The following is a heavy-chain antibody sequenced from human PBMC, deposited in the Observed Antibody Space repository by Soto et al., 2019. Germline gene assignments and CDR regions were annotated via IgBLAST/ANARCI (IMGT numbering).Heavy chain of an antibody. CDR1: VDSISSDKW. CDR3: TRGGDWAFDY. J-gene: IGHJ4*02. Sequence: QVQLQESGPGLVKPSETLSLTCAVFVDSISSDKWWSWVRQPPGKGLEWIGEIHHMKSTNYNPSLKSRVSISVDKSKNQFSLNLNSVTAADTAIYFCTRGGDWAFDYWGQGTLVTVSS. D-gene: IGHD2-21*02. CDR2: IHHMKST. V-gene: IGHV4-4*02.